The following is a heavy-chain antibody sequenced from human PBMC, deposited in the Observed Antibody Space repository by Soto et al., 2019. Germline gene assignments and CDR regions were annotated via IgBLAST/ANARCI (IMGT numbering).Heavy chain of an antibody. V-gene: IGHV4-59*01. CDR2: AYYSGDT. J-gene: IGHJ5*02. D-gene: IGHD2-8*01. Sequence: ASETLSLTCSVSGGSISRYYWSWIRQPPGKGLEWIGYAYYSGDTGYNPSLKSRVTMAVDTSKSQVSLKLSSVTAADTAVYYCARDRSTYGGGGTGEVKENWFDPWGQGALVTVPS. CDR3: ARDRSTYGGGGTGEVKENWFDP. CDR1: GGSISRYY.